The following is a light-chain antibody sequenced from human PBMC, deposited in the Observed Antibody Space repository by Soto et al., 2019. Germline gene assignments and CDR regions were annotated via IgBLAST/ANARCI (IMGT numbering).Light chain of an antibody. CDR3: SSYTSSNTWV. Sequence: QSALTQPASVSGSPGQSITISCTGTSSDVGGYNYVSWYQQHPGKAPKVMIYEVSNRPSGVSNRFSGSKSGNTASLTISGLQAEDEADYYCSSYTSSNTWVFGGGIQLTVL. J-gene: IGLJ3*02. CDR2: EVS. CDR1: SSDVGGYNY. V-gene: IGLV2-14*01.